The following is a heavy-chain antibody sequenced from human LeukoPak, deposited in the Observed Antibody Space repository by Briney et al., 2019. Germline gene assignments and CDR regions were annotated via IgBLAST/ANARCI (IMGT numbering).Heavy chain of an antibody. D-gene: IGHD3-10*01. V-gene: IGHV1-46*01. CDR3: ARAGFRSSFDY. J-gene: IGHJ4*02. Sequence: ASVKVSCKASGYPFTGYYVHWVRQAPGQRLEWMGIINPSGGTTSYAQKFQGRVNMTRDTSTTTVYMELNSLRSVDTPMYSRARAGFRSSFDYWGQGNLVTVSS. CDR1: GYPFTGYY. CDR2: INPSGGTT.